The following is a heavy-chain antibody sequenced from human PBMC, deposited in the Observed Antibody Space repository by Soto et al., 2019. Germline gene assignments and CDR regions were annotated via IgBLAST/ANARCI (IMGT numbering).Heavy chain of an antibody. CDR1: GYTFTSYG. J-gene: IGHJ4*02. CDR2: ISAYSGNT. CDR3: ARKNDYGDFDY. V-gene: IGHV1-18*01. Sequence: ASVKVSCKASGYTFTSYGISWVRQAPGQGLEWMGWISAYSGNTNYAQKLQGRVTMTTDTSTSTAYMDLRSLRSDDTAVYYCARKNDYGDFDYWGQGALVTVSS. D-gene: IGHD4-17*01.